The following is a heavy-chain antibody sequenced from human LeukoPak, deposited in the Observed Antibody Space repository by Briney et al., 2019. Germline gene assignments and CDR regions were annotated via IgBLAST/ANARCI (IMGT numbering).Heavy chain of an antibody. Sequence: GGSLRLSCAASGFTFSSYSVNGVRQAPGKGREGVSSISSSSRYIYYADSVKGRFTIPRDNAKNSLYLQLNSLRAQDTAVYYCARGYCSSTSCYGYYYSGMDVWSQATTLTLSS. D-gene: IGHD2-2*01. CDR1: GFTFSSYS. J-gene: IGHJ6*02. CDR2: ISSSSRYI. CDR3: ARGYCSSTSCYGYYYSGMDV. V-gene: IGHV3-21*01.